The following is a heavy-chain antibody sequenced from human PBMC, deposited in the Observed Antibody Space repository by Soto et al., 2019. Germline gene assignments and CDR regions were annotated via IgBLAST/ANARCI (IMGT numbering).Heavy chain of an antibody. D-gene: IGHD3-3*02. Sequence: SATXSLTCTFSVDSIISSYLYLCWARQPPGKVLEWIGSIFYLGSSYYNPSLKSLVTMSFDTSKNQFSLRLRSVTAADTALYFSARHSLAPSKNNWLEPWGQGIMVTVYS. CDR3: ARHSLAPSKNNWLEP. J-gene: IGHJ5*02. V-gene: IGHV4-39*01. CDR2: IFYLGSS. CDR1: VDSIISSYLY.